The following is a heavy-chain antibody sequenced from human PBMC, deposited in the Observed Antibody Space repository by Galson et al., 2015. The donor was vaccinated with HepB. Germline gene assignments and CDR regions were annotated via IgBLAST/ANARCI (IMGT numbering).Heavy chain of an antibody. D-gene: IGHD3-22*01. Sequence: SLRLSCAVSGFNVSSNYMSWVRQAPGKGLEWVSVIYSGGSTYSADSVRGRFTISRDNSKNTLYLQMNSLRAEDTAVYYCARGHYDSSGYYLDYWGQGTLVTVSS. J-gene: IGHJ4*02. CDR3: ARGHYDSSGYYLDY. V-gene: IGHV3-66*02. CDR2: IYSGGST. CDR1: GFNVSSNY.